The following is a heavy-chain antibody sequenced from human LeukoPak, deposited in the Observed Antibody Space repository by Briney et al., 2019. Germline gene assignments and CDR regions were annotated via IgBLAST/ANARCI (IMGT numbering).Heavy chain of an antibody. CDR3: ARVVSFNWFDP. D-gene: IGHD3-22*01. V-gene: IGHV3-30*19. Sequence: PGRSLRLSCAASGFTFSRYGMHWVRQAPGKGLEWVALISYNGRNKYYADSVKGRFTISRDNSKNTLYLQMNSLRGEDTAVYYCARVVSFNWFDPWGQGTLVTVSS. CDR1: GFTFSRYG. J-gene: IGHJ5*02. CDR2: ISYNGRNK.